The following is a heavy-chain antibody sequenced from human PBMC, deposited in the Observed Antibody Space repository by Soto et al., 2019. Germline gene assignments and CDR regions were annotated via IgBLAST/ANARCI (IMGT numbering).Heavy chain of an antibody. CDR2: MNPNSGNT. CDR1: GYTFTSYD. V-gene: IGHV1-8*01. J-gene: IGHJ6*02. D-gene: IGHD3-3*01. Sequence: ASVKVSCKASGYTFTSYDINWVRQATGQGLEWMGWMNPNSGNTGYAQKFQGRVTMTRNTSISTAYVELSSLRSEDTAVYYCARARRFLEWLARRGYGMDVWGQGTTVTVSS. CDR3: ARARRFLEWLARRGYGMDV.